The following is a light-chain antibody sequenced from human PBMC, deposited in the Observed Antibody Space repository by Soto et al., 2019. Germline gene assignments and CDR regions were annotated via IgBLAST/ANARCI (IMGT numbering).Light chain of an antibody. CDR1: NIGSKS. CDR3: QVWDSDSDHMV. J-gene: IGLJ3*02. V-gene: IGLV3-21*02. Sequence: SYELTQPPSVSVAPGQTASITCGGNNIGSKSVHWYQQKPGQAPVLVVYADSDRPSGIPERFSGSNSGSTATLTISRVEAGDEAGYFCQVWDSDSDHMVFGGGTKVTVL. CDR2: ADS.